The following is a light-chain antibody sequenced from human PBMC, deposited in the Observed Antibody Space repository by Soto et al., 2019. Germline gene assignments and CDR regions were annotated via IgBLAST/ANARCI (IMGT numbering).Light chain of an antibody. J-gene: IGLJ3*02. CDR3: SSYASGSTHVL. CDR1: SSDVGYFDY. Sequence: QSVLAQPASVSGSPGQSITISCTGTSSDVGYFDYVSWYQQHPGKAPKLMILDVSDRSSGVSDRFSGSKSGNTASLTISGLHAEDEADYCCSSYASGSTHVLFGGGTKLTVL. V-gene: IGLV2-14*03. CDR2: DVS.